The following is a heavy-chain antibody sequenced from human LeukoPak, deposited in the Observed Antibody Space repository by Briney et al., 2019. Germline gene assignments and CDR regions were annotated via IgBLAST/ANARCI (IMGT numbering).Heavy chain of an antibody. CDR3: AREIVTSTSFDS. CDR2: ISSSSGYI. Sequence: PGGSLRLSCAVSGFTFSSYSMNWVRQAPGKGLEWVSSISSSSGYIYYADSVKGRFTISRDNAKKSLYLQMNSLRAEDTAVYYCAREIVTSTSFDSWGQGTLVTVSS. CDR1: GFTFSSYS. V-gene: IGHV3-21*01. D-gene: IGHD5-12*01. J-gene: IGHJ4*02.